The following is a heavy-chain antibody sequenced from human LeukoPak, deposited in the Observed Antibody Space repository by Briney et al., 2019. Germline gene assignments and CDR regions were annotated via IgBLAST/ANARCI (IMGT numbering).Heavy chain of an antibody. J-gene: IGHJ4*02. CDR2: IWYDGSNK. V-gene: IGHV3-30*19. Sequence: GGSLRLSCAASGFTFSSYGMHWVRQAPGKGLEWVAVIWYDGSNKYYADSVKGRFTISRDNSKNTLYLQMNSLRAEDTAVYYCARGPSRRAYFDYWGQGTLVTVSS. CDR3: ARGPSRRAYFDY. CDR1: GFTFSSYG.